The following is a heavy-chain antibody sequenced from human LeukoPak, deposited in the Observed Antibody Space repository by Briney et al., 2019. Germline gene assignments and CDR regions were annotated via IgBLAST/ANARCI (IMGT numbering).Heavy chain of an antibody. V-gene: IGHV3-23*01. CDR1: GFTFSSHV. D-gene: IGHD6-19*01. Sequence: GGSLRLSCAASGFTFSSHVMIWVRQAPGKGLEWVSAITGGGAFTSCADSVKGRFTISRDNSKNTLYLQMNSLRVEDTAVYYCAREAGPRYYDYWGQGTLVTVSS. CDR2: ITGGGAFT. J-gene: IGHJ4*02. CDR3: AREAGPRYYDY.